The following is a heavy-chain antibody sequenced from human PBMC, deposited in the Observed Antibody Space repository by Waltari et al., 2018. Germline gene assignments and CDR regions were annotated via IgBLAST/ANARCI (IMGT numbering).Heavy chain of an antibody. J-gene: IGHJ4*02. CDR3: AKGHSGSYGLKD. CDR2: RSGNSDNI. CDR1: GFNFDDYA. V-gene: IGHV3-9*01. Sequence: EVQLVESGGGLVQPGRSLRLSCAVSGFNFDDYAMHWVRQAPGKGVGWVSGRSGNSDNIGYADPGKGRFTISRDNAKNSLYLQMNSLRPEDTALYYCAKGHSGSYGLKDWGQGTLVTVSS. D-gene: IGHD1-26*01.